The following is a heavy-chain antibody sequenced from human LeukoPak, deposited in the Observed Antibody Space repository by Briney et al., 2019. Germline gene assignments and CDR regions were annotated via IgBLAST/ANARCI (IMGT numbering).Heavy chain of an antibody. D-gene: IGHD3-16*01. CDR2: IYYSGST. V-gene: IGHV4-61*01. Sequence: SETLSLTCTVSGGSVSSGSYYWSWIRQPPGKGLEWIGYIYYSGSTNYNPSLKSRVTISVDTSKNQFSLKLSSVTAADTAVYYCARGGRFMITFGGHWFGPWGQGTLVTVSS. CDR1: GGSVSSGSYY. CDR3: ARGGRFMITFGGHWFGP. J-gene: IGHJ5*02.